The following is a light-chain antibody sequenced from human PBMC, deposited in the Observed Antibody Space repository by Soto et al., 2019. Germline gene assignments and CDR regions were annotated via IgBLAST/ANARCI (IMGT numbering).Light chain of an antibody. Sequence: QSALTQPASVSGSPGQSITISCTGTSSDVGSYNFVSCYQQHPGKAPKLMTYEGSKRPSGVSNRFSGSKSGNTASLTISGLHAEDEADYYCCSYAGDSAWVFGGGTKLTVL. J-gene: IGLJ3*02. CDR2: EGS. CDR1: SSDVGSYNF. CDR3: CSYAGDSAWV. V-gene: IGLV2-23*01.